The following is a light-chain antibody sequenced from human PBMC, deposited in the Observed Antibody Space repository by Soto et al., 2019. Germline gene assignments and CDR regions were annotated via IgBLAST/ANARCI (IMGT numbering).Light chain of an antibody. Sequence: QSALTQPASVSGSPGQSITISCTGTSIDVGGYNYVSWYQQHPGKDPKLMIYEVGNRPSGVSNRFSGSKSGNTASLTISGLPAEDEADYYRSSYTRSSTLAVFGGGTKLTVL. CDR2: EVG. J-gene: IGLJ2*01. V-gene: IGLV2-14*01. CDR1: SIDVGGYNY. CDR3: SSYTRSSTLAV.